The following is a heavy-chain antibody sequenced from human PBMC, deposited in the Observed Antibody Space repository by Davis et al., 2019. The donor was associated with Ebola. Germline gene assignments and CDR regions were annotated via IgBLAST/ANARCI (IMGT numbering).Heavy chain of an antibody. Sequence: GSLRLSCTVSGGSISSSSYYWGWIRQPPGKGLKWIGTIYYSGSTYYNPPLKSRVTISVDTSKNQVSQKLSSVTAADTAVYYCARYPGMAAAGTGYYYGMDVWGQGTTVTVSS. J-gene: IGHJ6*02. CDR1: GGSISSSSYY. CDR3: ARYPGMAAAGTGYYYGMDV. CDR2: IYYSGST. V-gene: IGHV4-39*01. D-gene: IGHD6-13*01.